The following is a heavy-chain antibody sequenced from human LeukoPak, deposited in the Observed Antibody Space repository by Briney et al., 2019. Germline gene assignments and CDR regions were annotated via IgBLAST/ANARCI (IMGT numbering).Heavy chain of an antibody. CDR3: DLPTKYSSSRTFDY. D-gene: IGHD6-13*01. Sequence: PSETLSLTCAVYGGSFSGYYWSWIRQPPGKGLEWIGEINHSGSTNYNTSLKSRVTISVDTSKKQFCLKLSSVTAADTAVYYCDLPTKYSSSRTFDYWGQGTLVTVSS. J-gene: IGHJ4*02. V-gene: IGHV4-34*01. CDR2: INHSGST. CDR1: GGSFSGYY.